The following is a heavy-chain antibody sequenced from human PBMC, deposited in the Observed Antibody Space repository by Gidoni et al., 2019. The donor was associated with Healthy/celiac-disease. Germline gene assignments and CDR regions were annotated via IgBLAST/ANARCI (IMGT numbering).Heavy chain of an antibody. CDR2: INHSGST. CDR1: GGSFSGYY. D-gene: IGHD6-19*01. V-gene: IGHV4-34*01. CDR3: AKTIAVAGTGNAFDI. Sequence: QVQLQQWGAGLLKPSETLSLTCAVYGGSFSGYYWSVIRQPPGKGLEWIGEINHSGSTNYNPTLKRRGTISVDTSKTQFSLMLSFVTAADTAVYYCAKTIAVAGTGNAFDIWGQGTMVTVSS. J-gene: IGHJ3*02.